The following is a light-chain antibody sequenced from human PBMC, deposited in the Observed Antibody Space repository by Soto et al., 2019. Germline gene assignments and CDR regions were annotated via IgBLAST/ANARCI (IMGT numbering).Light chain of an antibody. CDR1: SPNIGNNY. J-gene: IGLJ2*01. Sequence: QSVLTQPPSVSAAPGQKVTISCSGSSPNIGNNYVSWYQQFPGTAPKLLIYEDNERPPWIPDRFSGSKSGTSATLGITGLQTGDEADYYCGTWDSSLTAGVFGGVTKVTVL. CDR2: EDN. V-gene: IGLV1-51*02. CDR3: GTWDSSLTAGV.